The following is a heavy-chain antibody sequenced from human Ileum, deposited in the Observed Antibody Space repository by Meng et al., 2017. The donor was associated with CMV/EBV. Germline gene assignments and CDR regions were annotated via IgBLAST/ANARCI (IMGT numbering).Heavy chain of an antibody. J-gene: IGHJ4*02. Sequence: QVQLVQAGAEVKEAGASVKVSCQASGYTFGSQDFTWVRQAPGQGLEWMGRIYPNSGGTINAQKFQGRITMTRDTPVTTAYMELSSLTSDDTAVYYCTTDCAGGACYGRAFDYWGQGSLVTVSS. CDR1: GYTFGSQD. D-gene: IGHD2-8*02. V-gene: IGHV1-2*06. CDR2: IYPNSGGT. CDR3: TTDCAGGACYGRAFDY.